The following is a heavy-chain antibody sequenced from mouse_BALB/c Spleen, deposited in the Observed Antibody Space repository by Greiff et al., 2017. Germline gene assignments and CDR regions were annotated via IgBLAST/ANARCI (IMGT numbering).Heavy chain of an antibody. Sequence: VKLQESGPGLVQPSQSLSITCTVSGFSLTSYGVHWVRQSPGKGLEWLGVIWSGGSTDYNAAFISRLSISKDNSKSQVFFKMNSLQANDTAIYYCASPSLLRLRGGFAYWGQGTLVTVSA. D-gene: IGHD1-2*01. CDR1: GFSLTSYG. CDR2: IWSGGST. CDR3: ASPSLLRLRGGFAY. J-gene: IGHJ3*01. V-gene: IGHV2-2*02.